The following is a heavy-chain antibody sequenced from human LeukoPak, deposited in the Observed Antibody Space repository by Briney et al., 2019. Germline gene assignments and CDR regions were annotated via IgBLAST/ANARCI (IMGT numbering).Heavy chain of an antibody. CDR2: LMTGGASQ. D-gene: IGHD5-12*01. Sequence: AGTLRLSGAGSGFICSDYTRNWVGQAPGKGREGISYLMTGGASQAYADSVKGRFTTARDNVKTSMYLRMNSLRDADTAVYYCAREGFYSGYDRWGQGSLVTVSS. CDR3: AREGFYSGYDR. CDR1: GFICSDYT. V-gene: IGHV3-48*02. J-gene: IGHJ4*02.